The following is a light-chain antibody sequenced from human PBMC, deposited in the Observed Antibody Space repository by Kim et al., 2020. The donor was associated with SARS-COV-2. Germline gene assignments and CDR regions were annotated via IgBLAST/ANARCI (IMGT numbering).Light chain of an antibody. CDR3: QTWGTGIWV. V-gene: IGLV4-69*01. CDR1: GGHSSYA. J-gene: IGLJ3*02. Sequence: QPVLTQSPSASASLGASVKLTCTLSGGHSSYAIAWHQQQPEKGTRYLMKLNSDGSHSKGDGIPVRFSGSSSGAERYHTIPSLQSEDEADYYCQTWGTGIWVFGGGTKLTVL. CDR2: LNSDGSH.